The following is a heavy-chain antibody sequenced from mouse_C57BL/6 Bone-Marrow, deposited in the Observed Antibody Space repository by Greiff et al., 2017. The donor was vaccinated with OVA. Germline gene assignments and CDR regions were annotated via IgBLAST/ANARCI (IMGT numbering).Heavy chain of an antibody. CDR2: IDPETGGT. D-gene: IGHD2-4*01. J-gene: IGHJ2*01. CDR1: GYTFTDYE. V-gene: IGHV1-15*01. CDR3: TGLIYYEYDSYFDY. Sequence: VKLVESGAELVRPGASVTLSCKASGYTFTDYEMHWVKQTPVHGLEWIGAIDPETGGTAYNQKFKGKAILTADKSSSTAYMELRSLTSEDSAVYYCTGLIYYEYDSYFDYWGQGTTLTVSS.